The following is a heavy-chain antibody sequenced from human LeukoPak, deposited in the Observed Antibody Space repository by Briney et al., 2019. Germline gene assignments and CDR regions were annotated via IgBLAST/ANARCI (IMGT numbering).Heavy chain of an antibody. CDR3: ASLRYSSGWLGYFQH. CDR2: INPSGGST. V-gene: IGHV1-46*01. CDR1: GYTFTSYY. J-gene: IGHJ1*01. Sequence: GASVKVSCKASGYTFTSYYIHWVRQAPGQRFEWMGIINPSGGSTSYAQKFQGRVTMTRDTSTSTVYMELISLRSEDTAVYYCASLRYSSGWLGYFQHWGQGTLVTVSS. D-gene: IGHD6-19*01.